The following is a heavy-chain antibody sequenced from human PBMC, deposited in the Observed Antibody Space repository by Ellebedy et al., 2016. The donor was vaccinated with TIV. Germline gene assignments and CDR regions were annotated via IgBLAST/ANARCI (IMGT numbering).Heavy chain of an antibody. CDR3: TKDSGFVAAAGTGF. D-gene: IGHD6-13*01. J-gene: IGHJ4*02. V-gene: IGHV3-23*01. CDR1: GFTFSSYA. Sequence: GESLKISCAASGFTFSSYAMSWVRQAPGKGLEWVSGITTSGVSVYSGDSVKGRFSISRDTSKNTLYLQMNSLRVEDTAVYYCTKDSGFVAAAGTGFWGQGTLVTVSS. CDR2: ITTSGVSV.